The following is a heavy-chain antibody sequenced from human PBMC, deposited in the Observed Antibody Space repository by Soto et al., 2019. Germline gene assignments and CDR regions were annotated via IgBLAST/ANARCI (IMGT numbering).Heavy chain of an antibody. CDR2: IYPDDSDT. CDR3: ARHLYDDISGTYSPFDY. D-gene: IGHD3-22*01. Sequence: LGESLKISCKGSGYRFATYWIGWVRQMPGKGLEWMGIIYPDDSDTRYNPTFQGQVTISADKSISTAYLQWNSLKASDTAMYYCARHLYDDISGTYSPFDYWGQGIMVTVSS. CDR1: GYRFATYW. J-gene: IGHJ4*02. V-gene: IGHV5-51*01.